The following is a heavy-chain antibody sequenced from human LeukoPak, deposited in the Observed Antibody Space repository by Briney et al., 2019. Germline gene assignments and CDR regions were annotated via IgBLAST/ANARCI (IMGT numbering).Heavy chain of an antibody. J-gene: IGHJ4*02. D-gene: IGHD6-13*01. CDR1: GFTFNNYG. CDR3: ARWVAEYSSSSATFDC. CDR2: ISGSGRST. Sequence: GGSLRLSCAASGFTFNNYGMNWVRQAPGKGLEWVSTISGSGRSTYYADSVKGRFTISRDNAKNTLYLQMNSLRAEDTAVYYCARWVAEYSSSSATFDCWGQGTLVTVSS. V-gene: IGHV3-23*01.